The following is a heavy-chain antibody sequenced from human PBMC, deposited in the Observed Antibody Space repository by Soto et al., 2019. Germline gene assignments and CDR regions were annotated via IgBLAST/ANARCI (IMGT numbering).Heavy chain of an antibody. CDR3: ARGSSSYYDYGMDV. CDR1: GGSVSRGGYS. J-gene: IGHJ6*02. V-gene: IGHV4-30-2*01. Sequence: PSETLSLTCTVSGGSVSRGGYSWTWIRQPPGKALEWIGNIYDSGSTSYNPSLKSRVTISVDTSKNQFSLKLTSVTAADTAVYFCARGSSSYYDYGMDVWGQGTTVTVSS. CDR2: IYDSGST. D-gene: IGHD6-6*01.